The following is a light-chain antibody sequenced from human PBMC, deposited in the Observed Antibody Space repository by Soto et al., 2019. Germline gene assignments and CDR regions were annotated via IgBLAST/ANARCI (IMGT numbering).Light chain of an antibody. Sequence: DLQLTQSPPFPSASVGDRVAIPCRASQDISNNLAWYQQKPGKAPKFLIYATSTLQSGVPSRFSGSGSGTDFTLTISSLQPEDVGTYYCQKYNSAPLTFGGGTKVDIK. CDR1: QDISNN. V-gene: IGKV1-9*01. J-gene: IGKJ4*01. CDR3: QKYNSAPLT. CDR2: ATS.